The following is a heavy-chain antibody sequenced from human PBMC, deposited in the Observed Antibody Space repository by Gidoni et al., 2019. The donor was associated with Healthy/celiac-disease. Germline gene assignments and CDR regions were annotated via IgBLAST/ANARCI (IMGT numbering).Heavy chain of an antibody. D-gene: IGHD6-19*01. J-gene: IGHJ4*02. CDR1: GFSFSSDD. Sequence: QVQLVESGGGVVQPGRSLRLSCAASGFSFSSDDMHWVRQAPGKGLEWVAVISYDGSNKYYADSVKCRFTISRDNSKNTLYLQMNSLRAEDTAVYYCARDDQWLFDFDYWGQGTLVTVSS. CDR2: ISYDGSNK. V-gene: IGHV3-30-3*01. CDR3: ARDDQWLFDFDY.